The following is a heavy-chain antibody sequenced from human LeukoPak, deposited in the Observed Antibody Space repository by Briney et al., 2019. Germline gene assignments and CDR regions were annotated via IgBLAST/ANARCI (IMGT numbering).Heavy chain of an antibody. Sequence: PGGSLRLSCAASGFDLNNYAMHWVRQAPGKGLEWVTLISYSGDNTYYADSVKGRFTFSRDKSKNTLYLQMNSLRPEDSAVYFCASDPRDGGQNVWGKGTTVTISS. CDR3: ASDPRDGGQNV. J-gene: IGHJ6*04. D-gene: IGHD5-24*01. CDR2: ISYSGDNT. V-gene: IGHV3-30*04. CDR1: GFDLNNYA.